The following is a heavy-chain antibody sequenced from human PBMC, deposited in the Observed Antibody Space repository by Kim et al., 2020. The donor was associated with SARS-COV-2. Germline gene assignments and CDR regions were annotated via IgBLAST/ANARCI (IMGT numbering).Heavy chain of an antibody. CDR3: ARDLSLNRNYFDY. Sequence: GGSLRLSCAASGFTFSSYSMNWVRQAPGKGLEWVSSISSSSTYIYYADSVKGRFTISRDNAKNSLYLQMNSLRAEDTTVYYCARDLSLNRNYFDYWGQGTLVTVSS. J-gene: IGHJ4*02. D-gene: IGHD3-16*02. CDR1: GFTFSSYS. CDR2: ISSSSTYI. V-gene: IGHV3-21*01.